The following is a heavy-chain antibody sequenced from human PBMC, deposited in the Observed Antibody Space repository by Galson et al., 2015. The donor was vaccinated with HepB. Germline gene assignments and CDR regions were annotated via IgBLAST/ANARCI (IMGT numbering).Heavy chain of an antibody. CDR2: ISYDGSNK. CDR3: ARDGSTTVVTPHAFDI. V-gene: IGHV3-30-3*01. D-gene: IGHD4-23*01. CDR1: GFTFSSYA. J-gene: IGHJ3*02. Sequence: SLRLSCAASGFTFSSYAMHWVRQAPGKGLEWVAVISYDGSNKYYADSVKGRFTISRDNSKNTLYLQMNSLRAEDTAVYYCARDGSTTVVTPHAFDIWGQGTMVTVSS.